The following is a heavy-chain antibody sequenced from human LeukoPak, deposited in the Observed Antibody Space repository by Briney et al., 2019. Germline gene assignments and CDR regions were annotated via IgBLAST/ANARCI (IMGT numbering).Heavy chain of an antibody. Sequence: GGSLRLSCAASGFTFSSYEMNWVRQAPGKGLEWVSYISSSSSTIYYADSVKGRFTISRDNAKNSLYLQMNSLRAEDTAVYYCARAPLNYYGSGSYYDYWGQGTPVTVSS. CDR3: ARAPLNYYGSGSYYDY. D-gene: IGHD3-10*01. V-gene: IGHV3-48*01. J-gene: IGHJ4*02. CDR2: ISSSSSTI. CDR1: GFTFSSYE.